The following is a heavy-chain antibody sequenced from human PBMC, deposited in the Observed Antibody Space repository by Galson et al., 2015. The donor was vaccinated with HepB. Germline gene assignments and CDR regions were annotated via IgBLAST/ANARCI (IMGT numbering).Heavy chain of an antibody. CDR3: GRDYVGSCSSTSCPIEY. J-gene: IGHJ4*02. CDR1: GFTFDDYA. D-gene: IGHD2-2*01. Sequence: SLRLSCAASGFTFDDYAMHWVRQAPGKGLEWVSGISWNSGSIGYADSVKGRFTISRDNAKNSLYLQMNSLRAEDTAVYYCGRDYVGSCSSTSCPIEYWGQGTLVTVSS. CDR2: ISWNSGSI. V-gene: IGHV3-9*01.